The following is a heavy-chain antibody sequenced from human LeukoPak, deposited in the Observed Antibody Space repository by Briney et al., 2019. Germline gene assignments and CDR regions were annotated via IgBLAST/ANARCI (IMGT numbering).Heavy chain of an antibody. V-gene: IGHV5-51*01. J-gene: IGHJ3*02. CDR3: ARLHYDILTGYLGLGAFDI. CDR1: GYSFTNYW. CDR2: MYIGDSDT. D-gene: IGHD3-9*01. Sequence: GESLKISCKGSGYSFTNYWIGWVRQMPGKGLEWMGIMYIGDSDTRYSPSFQGQVTISADKSISTAYLQWSSLKASDTAMYYCARLHYDILTGYLGLGAFDIWGQGTMVTVSS.